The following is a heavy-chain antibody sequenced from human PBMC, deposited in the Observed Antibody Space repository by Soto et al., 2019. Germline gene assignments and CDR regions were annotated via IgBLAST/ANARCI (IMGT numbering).Heavy chain of an antibody. CDR1: GFTFDDYG. V-gene: IGHV3-20*04. J-gene: IGHJ4*02. CDR3: VRGASLNFDY. CDR2: VNWNGGST. Sequence: EVQLVESGGGVLRPGGSLRLSCAASGFTFDDYGMSWARQAPGKGLEWVSGVNWNGGSTGYADSVKGRFTISRDNAKNCLYLQMNSLRAEDPAFYYCVRGASLNFDYWGQGTLVTVSS. D-gene: IGHD1-26*01.